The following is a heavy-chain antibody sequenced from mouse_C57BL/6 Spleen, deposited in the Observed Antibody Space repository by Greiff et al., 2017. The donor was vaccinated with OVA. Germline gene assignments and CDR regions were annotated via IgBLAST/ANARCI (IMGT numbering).Heavy chain of an antibody. CDR2: IDPSDSYT. V-gene: IGHV1-69*01. J-gene: IGHJ2*01. CDR1: GYTFTSYW. D-gene: IGHD1-1*01. CDR3: ANSDGRSSLDY. Sequence: QVQLQQPGAELVMPGASVKLSCKASGYTFTSYWMHWVKQRPGQGLEWIGEIDPSDSYTNYNQKFKGKSTLTVDKSSSTAYMQLSSLTSEDSAVYYCANSDGRSSLDYWGQGTTLTVSS.